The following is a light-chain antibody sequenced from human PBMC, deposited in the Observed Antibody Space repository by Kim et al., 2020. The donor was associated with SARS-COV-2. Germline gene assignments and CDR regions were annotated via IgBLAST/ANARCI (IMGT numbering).Light chain of an antibody. CDR1: SSDIGDYKY. V-gene: IGLV2-14*04. Sequence: ITTSCAGSSSDIGDYKYVSWYQQHPGKAPKLIISAVSDRPSGISNRFSGSKSGNTASLTISRLQAEDEADYYCSSYTRSGTLYVVFGGGTQLTVL. CDR3: SSYTRSGTLYVV. CDR2: AVS. J-gene: IGLJ3*02.